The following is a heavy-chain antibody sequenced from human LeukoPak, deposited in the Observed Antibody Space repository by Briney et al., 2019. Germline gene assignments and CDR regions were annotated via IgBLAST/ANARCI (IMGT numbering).Heavy chain of an antibody. CDR3: AKVYSYGLAAYFDY. J-gene: IGHJ4*02. V-gene: IGHV3-9*01. CDR1: GFTFDDYA. CDR2: ISWNSGSI. Sequence: PGRSLRLSCAASGFTFDDYAMHWVRQAPGKSLEWVSGISWNSGSIGYADSVKGRFTISRDNAKNSLYLQMNSLRAEDTALYYCAKVYSYGLAAYFDYWGQGTLVTVSS. D-gene: IGHD5-18*01.